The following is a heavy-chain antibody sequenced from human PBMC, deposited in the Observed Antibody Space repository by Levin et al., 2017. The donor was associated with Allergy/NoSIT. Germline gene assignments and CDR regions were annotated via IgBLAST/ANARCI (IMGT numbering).Heavy chain of an antibody. Sequence: SQTLSLTCSVSGGSVSSGTYYWSWIRRPPGKGLEWIGYINYRGVTKYNPSLKSRATISVDTCKNDLSLKVTSVTAADPAVYYCARNRIMVSGRNDYYYGMDVWGQGTTVTVSS. CDR1: GGSVSSGTYY. CDR3: ARNRIMVSGRNDYYYGMDV. D-gene: IGHD5/OR15-5a*01. J-gene: IGHJ6*02. CDR2: INYRGVT. V-gene: IGHV4-61*01.